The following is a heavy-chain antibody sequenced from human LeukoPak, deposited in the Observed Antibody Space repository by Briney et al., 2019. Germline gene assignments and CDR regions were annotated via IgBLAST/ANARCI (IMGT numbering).Heavy chain of an antibody. J-gene: IGHJ4*02. CDR1: GGTISSYA. CDR3: AALPVGIAALADVNY. D-gene: IGHD6-6*01. V-gene: IGHV1-69*05. Sequence: ASVKVSFKASGGTISSYAISYVRQAPGQGLEWMGGIIPIFGTANYAQKFQGRVTMTRDMSTSTAYMELSSLRSEDTAVYYCAALPVGIAALADVNYWGQGTLVTVSS. CDR2: IIPIFGTA.